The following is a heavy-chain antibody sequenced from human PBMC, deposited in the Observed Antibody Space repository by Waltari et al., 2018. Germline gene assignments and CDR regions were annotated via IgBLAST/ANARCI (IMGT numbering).Heavy chain of an antibody. CDR2: ISSSGSTI. CDR3: ASGYSSGWYTSFDY. D-gene: IGHD6-19*01. Sequence: EVQLVESGGGLVQPGGSLRLSCAASGFTFSSYEMNWVRQAPGKGLEWVSYISSSGSTIYYADSVKGRFTISRDNAKNSLYLQMNSLRAEDTAVYYCASGYSSGWYTSFDYWGQGTLVTVSS. CDR1: GFTFSSYE. V-gene: IGHV3-48*03. J-gene: IGHJ4*02.